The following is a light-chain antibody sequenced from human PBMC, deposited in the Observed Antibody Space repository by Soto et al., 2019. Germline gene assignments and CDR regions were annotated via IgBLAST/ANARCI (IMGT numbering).Light chain of an antibody. V-gene: IGLV2-14*03. Sequence: QSVLTQPASMSGSPGESITISCTGTSSDVGAYDYVSWYQQHPDKAPKLIIYEVSHRPSGVSNRFSGSKSVNTATLTISGLQAEDEADYYCSSYTSSSTRVFGTGTKLTVL. J-gene: IGLJ1*01. CDR1: SSDVGAYDY. CDR2: EVS. CDR3: SSYTSSSTRV.